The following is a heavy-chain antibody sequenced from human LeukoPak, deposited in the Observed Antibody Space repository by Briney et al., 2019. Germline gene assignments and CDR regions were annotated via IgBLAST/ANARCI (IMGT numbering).Heavy chain of an antibody. CDR1: GGSISSGSYY. Sequence: PSETPSLTCTVSGGSISSGSYYWSWIRQPAGKGLEWIGRIYTSGSTNYNPSLKSRVTISVDTSKNQFSLKLSSATAADTAVYYCARGVVPAAGDAFDIWGQGTMVTVSS. CDR2: IYTSGST. V-gene: IGHV4-61*02. CDR3: ARGVVPAAGDAFDI. D-gene: IGHD2-2*01. J-gene: IGHJ3*02.